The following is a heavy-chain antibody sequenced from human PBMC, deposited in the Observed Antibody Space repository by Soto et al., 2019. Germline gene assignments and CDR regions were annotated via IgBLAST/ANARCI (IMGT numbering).Heavy chain of an antibody. CDR1: GGSFSGYY. D-gene: IGHD2-2*02. V-gene: IGHV4-34*01. CDR3: ARTYIVVVPAAITKRRGGMDV. J-gene: IGHJ6*02. CDR2: INHSGST. Sequence: PSETLSLTCAVYGGSFSGYYWSWIRQPPGKGLEWIGEINHSGSTNYNPSLKSRVTISVDTSKNQFSLKLSSVTAADTAVYYCARTYIVVVPAAITKRRGGMDVWGQGTTVTVS.